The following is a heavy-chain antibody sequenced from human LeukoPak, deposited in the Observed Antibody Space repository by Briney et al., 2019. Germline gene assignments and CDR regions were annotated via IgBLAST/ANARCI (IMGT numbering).Heavy chain of an antibody. Sequence: ASVKVSCKASGYTFTSYGISWVRQAPGQGLEWMGWISAYNGNTNYAQKLQGRVTMTTDTSTSTAYMELRSLRSDDTAVYYCARIWFGELLLPGDPSPYYYGMDVWGQGTTVTVSS. CDR2: ISAYNGNT. J-gene: IGHJ6*02. V-gene: IGHV1-18*01. CDR3: ARIWFGELLLPGDPSPYYYGMDV. D-gene: IGHD3-10*01. CDR1: GYTFTSYG.